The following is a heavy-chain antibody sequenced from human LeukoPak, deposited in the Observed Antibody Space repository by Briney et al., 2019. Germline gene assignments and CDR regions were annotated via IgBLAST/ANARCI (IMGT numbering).Heavy chain of an antibody. CDR1: GFTVSSNY. V-gene: IGHV3-66*01. CDR3: ARAKIGYSYLIDY. D-gene: IGHD5-18*01. CDR2: VYSGGST. J-gene: IGHJ4*02. Sequence: GGSLRLSCAASGFTVSSNYMSWVRQTPGKGLEWVSVVYSGGSTYYADSVKGRFTISRDNSKNTLFLQMNSLTVEDTAVYYCARAKIGYSYLIDYWGQGTLVTVSS.